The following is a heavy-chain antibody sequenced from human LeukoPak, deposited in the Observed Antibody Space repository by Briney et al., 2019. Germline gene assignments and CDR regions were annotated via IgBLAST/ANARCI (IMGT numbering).Heavy chain of an antibody. CDR2: ISSSSSYI. V-gene: IGHV3-21*01. CDR3: ARVSIGWYSFDY. D-gene: IGHD6-19*01. CDR1: GFTFSSYS. J-gene: IGHJ4*02. Sequence: GGSLRLSCAASGFTFSSYSMNWVRQAPGKGLEWVSSISSSSSYIYYADSVKGRFTISRDNAKNSLYLQMNSLRAEDTAVYYCARVSIGWYSFDYWGQGTLVTVSS.